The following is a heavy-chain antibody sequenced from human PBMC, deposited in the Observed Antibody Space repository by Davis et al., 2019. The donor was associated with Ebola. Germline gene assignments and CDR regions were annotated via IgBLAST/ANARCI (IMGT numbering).Heavy chain of an antibody. CDR3: ARDIPFSSYDY. Sequence: PGGSLRLSCVVSGLTFSHYGMAWVRQAPGKGLEWVSSISFNGAGTHYADSVKGRFTISRDNARNSLYLQMDSLRDDDTAVYYCARDIPFSSYDYWGQGTLVTVSS. D-gene: IGHD5-12*01. CDR2: ISFNGAGT. V-gene: IGHV3-23*01. J-gene: IGHJ4*02. CDR1: GLTFSHYG.